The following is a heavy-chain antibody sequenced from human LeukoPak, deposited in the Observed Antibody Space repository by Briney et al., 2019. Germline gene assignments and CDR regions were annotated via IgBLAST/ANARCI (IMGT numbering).Heavy chain of an antibody. V-gene: IGHV3-74*01. J-gene: IGHJ5*02. CDR1: GFTFSTYW. D-gene: IGHD6-13*01. CDR2: INPDGSST. CDR3: ARDLASSWFDRFDP. Sequence: PGGSLRLSCAASGFTFSTYWMHWVRQAPGKGLVWVSRINPDGSSTNYADSVKGRFTISRDNAKNTLYLQMNSLRAEDTAVYYCARDLASSWFDRFDPWGQGTLVTVSS.